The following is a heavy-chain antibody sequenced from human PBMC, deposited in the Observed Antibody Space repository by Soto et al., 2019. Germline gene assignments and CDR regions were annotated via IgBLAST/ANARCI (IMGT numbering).Heavy chain of an antibody. CDR3: AKDKRGSSSWYGAFDI. Sequence: GGSLRLSCAASGFTFDDYAMHWVRQAPGKGLEWVSGISWNSGSIGYADSVKGRFTISRDNAKNSLYLQMNSLRAEDTALYYCAKDKRGSSSWYGAFDIWGQGTMVTVSS. V-gene: IGHV3-9*01. CDR1: GFTFDDYA. CDR2: ISWNSGSI. J-gene: IGHJ3*02. D-gene: IGHD6-13*01.